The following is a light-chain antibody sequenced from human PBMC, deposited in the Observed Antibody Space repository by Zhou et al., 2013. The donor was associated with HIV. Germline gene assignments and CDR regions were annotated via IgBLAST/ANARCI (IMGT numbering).Light chain of an antibody. V-gene: IGKV1-5*03. CDR3: LQYYNYSRT. CDR1: QNINTW. CDR2: KAS. Sequence: DIQMTQSPSTLSASVGDRVTITCRASQNINTWVAWFQQKPGKAPILLIQKASTLQTGVPLRFSGSGSGTEFSLTISSLQPDDSATYYCLQYYNYSRTFGQGTEGGN. J-gene: IGKJ1*01.